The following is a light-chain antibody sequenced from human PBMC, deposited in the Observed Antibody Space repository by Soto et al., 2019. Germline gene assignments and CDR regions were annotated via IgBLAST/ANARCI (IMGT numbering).Light chain of an antibody. V-gene: IGKV3-20*01. CDR3: QQYGSSLCT. CDR1: QSVSSSY. Sequence: EIVLTQSPGTLSLSPGERATLSCRASQSVSSSYLAWYQQKPGQAPRLLIYGASSRATGIPARFSGSGSGTDFTLTISRLEPEDFAVYYCQQYGSSLCTFGQGTKVEIK. CDR2: GAS. J-gene: IGKJ1*01.